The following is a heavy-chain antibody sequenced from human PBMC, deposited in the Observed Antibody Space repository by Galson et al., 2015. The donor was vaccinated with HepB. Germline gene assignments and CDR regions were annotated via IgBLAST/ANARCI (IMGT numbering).Heavy chain of an antibody. D-gene: IGHD3-22*01. Sequence: SLRLSCAASGFTFDNAWMSWVRQAPGKGLEWVGHVKSKTDGGTADYAAPVKGRFTISRDDSKNTLFLQMNSLKTEDTAVYYCTGYYYDSSGSFHFDYWGQGTLVTVSS. CDR2: VKSKTDGGTA. J-gene: IGHJ4*02. CDR3: TGYYYDSSGSFHFDY. CDR1: GFTFDNAW. V-gene: IGHV3-15*01.